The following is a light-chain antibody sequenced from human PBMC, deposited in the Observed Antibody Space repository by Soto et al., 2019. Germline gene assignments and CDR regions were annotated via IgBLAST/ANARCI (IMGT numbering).Light chain of an antibody. CDR1: SSNIGAGKY. CDR2: GDT. V-gene: IGLV1-40*01. J-gene: IGLJ3*02. CDR3: QSYDRGLSASV. Sequence: QSVLTQPPSVSGAPGQRVTISCTGSSSNIGAGKYVHWYQQLPGRAPKLLIYGDTNRPSGVPARFSASKSGTSASLAITGLQAEDEADYHCQSYDRGLSASVFGGGTKLTVL.